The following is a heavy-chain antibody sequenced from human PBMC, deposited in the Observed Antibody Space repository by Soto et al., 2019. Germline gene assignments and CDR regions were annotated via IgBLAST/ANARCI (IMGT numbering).Heavy chain of an antibody. CDR3: ARDGGGTTRDKHQF. J-gene: IGHJ4*02. D-gene: IGHD1-7*01. CDR2: ISAYNGDT. V-gene: IGHV1-18*01. CDR1: GYTFITYG. Sequence: ASVKVSCKASGYTFITYGVSWVRQAPGQGLEWMGWISAYNGDTNYAQNLQGRVTMTTDTSTTTAYMELRSLRSDDTAVYYCARDGGGTTRDKHQFWSQGTLVTVSS.